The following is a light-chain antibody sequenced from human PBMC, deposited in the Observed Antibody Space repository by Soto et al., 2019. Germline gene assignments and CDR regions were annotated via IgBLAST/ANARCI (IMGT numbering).Light chain of an antibody. J-gene: IGLJ2*01. Sequence: QSVLTQPPSVSGAPGQRVTISCTGSSSNIGAGYDVHWYQQLPGTAPKLLIYGNSNRPSGVPDRFSGSKSGTSASLAITGRQAEDDADYYCQSYDSSLSGVVFGGGTKVTVL. CDR1: SSNIGAGYD. CDR3: QSYDSSLSGVV. CDR2: GNS. V-gene: IGLV1-40*01.